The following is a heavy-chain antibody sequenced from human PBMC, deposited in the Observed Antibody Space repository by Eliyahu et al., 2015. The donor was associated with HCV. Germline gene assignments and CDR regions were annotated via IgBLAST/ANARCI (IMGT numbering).Heavy chain of an antibody. CDR1: GASISNFY. CDR3: ARDLTRGYCTSSSCYSYGMDV. Sequence: QVQLQESGPGLVKPSETLSLTCRVSGASISNFYWXWIRQPPGKGLEWIGYIHNSGSTNYNPSLKSRVTISIDTSKNQFSLKLGSVTAADTGVYFCARDLTRGYCTSSSCYSYGMDVWGQGTPVTVSS. V-gene: IGHV4-59*01. J-gene: IGHJ6*02. D-gene: IGHD2-2*02. CDR2: IHNSGST.